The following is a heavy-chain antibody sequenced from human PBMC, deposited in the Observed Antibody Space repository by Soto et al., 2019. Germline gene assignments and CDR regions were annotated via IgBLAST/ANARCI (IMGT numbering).Heavy chain of an antibody. J-gene: IGHJ6*02. CDR3: ASGGSGSYYYYYGMDV. D-gene: IGHD3-10*01. CDR1: GGSFSGYY. Sequence: SETLSLTCAVYGGSFSGYYWTWIRQPPGTGLEWIGEINHSGSTNYNPSLKSRVTISVDTSKNQFSLKLTSVTAADTAVYYCASGGSGSYYYYYGMDVWGQGTTVT. CDR2: INHSGST. V-gene: IGHV4-34*01.